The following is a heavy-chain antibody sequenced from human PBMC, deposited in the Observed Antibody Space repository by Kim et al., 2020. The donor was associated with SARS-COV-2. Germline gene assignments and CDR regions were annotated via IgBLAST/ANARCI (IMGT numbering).Heavy chain of an antibody. CDR2: VNSFGDMK. Sequence: GGSLRLSCSASGFTFSDFKFHWVRQAPGQGLEWVAVVNSFGDMKYYSDSVKGRFTISRDNANDTVYLQMDTLRAEDTAIYYCAREYCDGSHCYYYFFDYWGQGTLVTVSS. J-gene: IGHJ4*02. CDR3: AREYCDGSHCYYYFFDY. D-gene: IGHD2-21*01. V-gene: IGHV3-33*01. CDR1: GFTFSDFK.